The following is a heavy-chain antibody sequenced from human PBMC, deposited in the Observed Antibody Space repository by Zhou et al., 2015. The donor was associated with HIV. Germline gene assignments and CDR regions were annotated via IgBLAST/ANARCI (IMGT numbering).Heavy chain of an antibody. CDR1: GGTFSSYA. CDR2: IIPIFGTA. J-gene: IGHJ4*02. CDR3: ARGQLGSGWYGEGVGYFDY. V-gene: IGHV1-69*01. D-gene: IGHD6-19*01. Sequence: QVQLVQSGAEVKKPGSSVKVSCKASGGTFSSYAISWVRQAPGQGLEWMGGIIPIFGTANYAQKFQGRVTITADESTSTAYMELSSLRSEDTAVYYCARGQLGSGWYGEGVGYFDYWGQGTLVTVSS.